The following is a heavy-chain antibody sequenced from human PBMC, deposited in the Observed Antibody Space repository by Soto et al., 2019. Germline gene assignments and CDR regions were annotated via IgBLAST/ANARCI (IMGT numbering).Heavy chain of an antibody. CDR3: AGYCSSTSCYLRY. J-gene: IGHJ4*02. CDR2: LSYDGSNK. V-gene: IGHV3-30-3*01. D-gene: IGHD2-2*01. Sequence: PGGSLRLSCAASGFTFSIYAMHWVRQAPGKGLEWVAALSYDGSNKYYADSVKGRFTISRDNSKNTLYLQMDSLRAEDTAVYYCAGYCSSTSCYLRYWGQGTLVTVSS. CDR1: GFTFSIYA.